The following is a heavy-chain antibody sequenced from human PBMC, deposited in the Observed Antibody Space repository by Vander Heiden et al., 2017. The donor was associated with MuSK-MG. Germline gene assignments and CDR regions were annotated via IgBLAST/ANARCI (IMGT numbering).Heavy chain of an antibody. V-gene: IGHV4-39*01. CDR3: ARVAPLGCGELLFGWFDP. J-gene: IGHJ5*02. D-gene: IGHD3-10*01. CDR1: GGSISSSSYY. Sequence: QLHLQESGPGLVKPSETLSLTCIVSGGSISSSSYYCGWIRQPPGKGLEWIGSIYYSGSTYYKPSLKRRVTISVDTSKNQFSRKLNSVTAAETTVYYCARVAPLGCGELLFGWFDPWGQGTLVTVYS. CDR2: IYYSGST.